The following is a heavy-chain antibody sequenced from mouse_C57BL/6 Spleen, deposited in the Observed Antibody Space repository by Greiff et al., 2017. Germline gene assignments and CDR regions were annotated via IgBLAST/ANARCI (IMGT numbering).Heavy chain of an antibody. CDR2: ISYDGSN. CDR3: ARGDYSNFYYYAMDY. J-gene: IGHJ4*01. CDR1: GYSITSGYY. D-gene: IGHD2-5*01. V-gene: IGHV3-6*01. Sequence: ESGPGLVKPSQSLSLTCSVTGYSITSGYYWNWIRQFPGNKLEWMGYISYDGSNNYNPSLKNRISITRDTSKNQFFLKLNSVTTEDTATYYCARGDYSNFYYYAMDYWGQGTSVTVSS.